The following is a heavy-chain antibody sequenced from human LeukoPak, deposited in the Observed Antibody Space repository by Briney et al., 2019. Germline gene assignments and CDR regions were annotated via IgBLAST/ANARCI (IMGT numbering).Heavy chain of an antibody. CDR3: ATTTYFSGSGSFYSY. D-gene: IGHD3-10*01. CDR2: INSDGSII. Sequence: PGGSLRLSCAASGFGFSNNWMHWVRQVPGKGLVWVSRINSDGSIINYADSVKGRFTISRDNAKNTLFLQMNGLGGEDTAVYYCATTTYFSGSGSFYSYWGQGALVTVSS. CDR1: GFGFSNNW. V-gene: IGHV3-74*01. J-gene: IGHJ4*02.